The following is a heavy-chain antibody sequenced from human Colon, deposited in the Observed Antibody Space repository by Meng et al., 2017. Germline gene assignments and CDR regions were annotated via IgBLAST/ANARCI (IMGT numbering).Heavy chain of an antibody. J-gene: IGHJ4*02. D-gene: IGHD1-26*01. V-gene: IGHV4-61*01. CDR1: GGSVSSGSHY. Sequence: QVRAEGGGAGLGRPSETLSLTCTVSGGSVSSGSHYWSWIRQPPGKGLEWIGYIDYSRSINYYPPLKRRVTMSVDTSKNQFSLNLSSVTAADTAVYYCAGGPWELDYWGQGTLVTVSS. CDR3: AGGPWELDY. CDR2: IDYSRSI.